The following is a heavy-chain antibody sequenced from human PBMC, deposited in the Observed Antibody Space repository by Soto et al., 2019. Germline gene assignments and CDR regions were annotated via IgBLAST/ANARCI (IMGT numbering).Heavy chain of an antibody. CDR3: AGVMGYDFWSGLEDYYYYMDV. CDR2: ISGSGGST. CDR1: GFTFSSYA. J-gene: IGHJ6*03. V-gene: IGHV3-23*01. D-gene: IGHD3-3*01. Sequence: LRLSCAASGFTFSSYAMSWVRQAPGKGLEWVSAISGSGGSTYYADSVKGRFTISRDNSKNTLYLQMNSLRAEDTAVYYCAGVMGYDFWSGLEDYYYYMDVWGKGTTVTVSS.